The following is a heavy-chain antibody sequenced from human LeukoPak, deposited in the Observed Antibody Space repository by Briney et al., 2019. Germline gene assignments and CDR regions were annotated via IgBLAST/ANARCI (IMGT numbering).Heavy chain of an antibody. Sequence: ASVKVSCKASGYTFTSYYMHWVRQAPGQGLEWMGIINPSGGSTSYAQNFQDRVSITADKSTSTVYMELSSLRSEDTAVYFCARVNLRGSQYNWFDPWGQGTLVTVSS. CDR3: ARVNLRGSQYNWFDP. CDR2: INPSGGST. D-gene: IGHD1-26*01. CDR1: GYTFTSYY. V-gene: IGHV1-46*01. J-gene: IGHJ5*02.